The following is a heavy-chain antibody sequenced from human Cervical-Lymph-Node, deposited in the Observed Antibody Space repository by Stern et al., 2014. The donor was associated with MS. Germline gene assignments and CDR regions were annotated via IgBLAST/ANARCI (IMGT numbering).Heavy chain of an antibody. CDR1: GGSISSYY. CDR3: ARDRGYCSGGSCYYYGMDV. Sequence: MQLEESGPGLVKPSETLSLTCTVSGGSISSYYWSWIRQPPGKGLEWIGYIYYSGSTNYNPSLKSRVTISVDTSKNQFSLKLSSVTAADTAVYYCARDRGYCSGGSCYYYGMDVWGQGTTVTVSS. D-gene: IGHD2-15*01. V-gene: IGHV4-59*01. CDR2: IYYSGST. J-gene: IGHJ6*02.